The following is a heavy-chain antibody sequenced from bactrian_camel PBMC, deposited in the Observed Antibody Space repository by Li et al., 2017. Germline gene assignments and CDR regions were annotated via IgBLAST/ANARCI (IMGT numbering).Heavy chain of an antibody. CDR2: INSDGTT. CDR3: AASGGAWAHGY. V-gene: IGHV3S55*01. CDR1: GVRYPTCG. J-gene: IGHJ6*01. D-gene: IGHD2*01. Sequence: QLVESGGGSVQAGGSLRLSCEVSGVRYPTCGLAWHRQAPGKERESVAEINSDGTTWYQDSVKGRFTISQDTPQNMVYLQMNSLRADDTAMYYCAASGGAWAHGYWGQGTQVTVS.